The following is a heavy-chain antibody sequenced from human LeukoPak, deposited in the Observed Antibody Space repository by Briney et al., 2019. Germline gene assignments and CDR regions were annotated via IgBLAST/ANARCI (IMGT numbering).Heavy chain of an antibody. CDR3: ARGPRILAAGSYYFDY. J-gene: IGHJ4*02. V-gene: IGHV3-7*03. Sequence: GGSLRLSCAASGFTFTDHWMSWVRQAPGKGLEWVANINEDGSEKYYADSVKGRFTISRDNAKKSLYLQMNSLRVEDTAVYYCARGPRILAAGSYYFDYWGQGSLVTVSS. CDR1: GFTFTDHW. CDR2: INEDGSEK. D-gene: IGHD6-13*01.